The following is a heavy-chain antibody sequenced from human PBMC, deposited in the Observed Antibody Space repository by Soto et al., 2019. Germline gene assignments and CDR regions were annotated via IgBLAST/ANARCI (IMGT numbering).Heavy chain of an antibody. Sequence: GXSVKVSCKASGYTFSSYGINWVRQAPGQGLEWMGWISAYNGNTNYAQKLQGRVSITTDTSTSTAYMELRSLRSDDTAVYYCARDGSSGYYYGYWGQGTLVTVSS. CDR3: ARDGSSGYYYGY. CDR1: GYTFSSYG. V-gene: IGHV1-18*01. CDR2: ISAYNGNT. D-gene: IGHD3-22*01. J-gene: IGHJ4*02.